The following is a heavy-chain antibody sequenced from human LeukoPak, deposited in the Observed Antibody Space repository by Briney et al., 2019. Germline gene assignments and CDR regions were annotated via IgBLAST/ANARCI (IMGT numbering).Heavy chain of an antibody. J-gene: IGHJ4*02. CDR3: ARDIVATSHEY. CDR2: ISSSSSYI. Sequence: GGSLRLSCAASGFTFSSYSMNWVRQAPGKGLEWVSSISSSSSYIYYADSVKGRFTISRDNAKNSLYLQMNSLRPEDTAVYYCARDIVATSHEYWGQGILVTVSS. V-gene: IGHV3-21*01. D-gene: IGHD5-12*01. CDR1: GFTFSSYS.